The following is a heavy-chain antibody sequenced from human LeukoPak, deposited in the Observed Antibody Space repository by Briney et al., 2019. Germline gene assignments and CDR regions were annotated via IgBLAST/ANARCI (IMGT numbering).Heavy chain of an antibody. V-gene: IGHV1-69*13. J-gene: IGHJ3*02. D-gene: IGHD3-10*01. CDR2: IIPIFGTA. Sequence: ASVKVSCKASGGTFSSYAISWVRQAPGQGLEWMGGIIPIFGTANYAQKFQGRVTITADESTSTAYMELSSLRSEDTAVYYCARVYYYGSAGGDAFDIWGQGTMVTVSS. CDR1: GGTFSSYA. CDR3: ARVYYYGSAGGDAFDI.